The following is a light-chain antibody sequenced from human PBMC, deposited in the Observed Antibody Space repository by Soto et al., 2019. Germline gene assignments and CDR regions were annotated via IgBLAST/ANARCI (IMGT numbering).Light chain of an antibody. V-gene: IGKV3-11*01. CDR3: QQRNQWPPVT. Sequence: ESVLTQSPANLSLSPGERATLSCRASPIVSNSLAWYQHKPGQAPRLLIYDASNRATGVPTRFSGSGSGTDFTLTISSLEPEDFAVYYCQQRNQWPPVTFGGGTRVEIK. J-gene: IGKJ4*01. CDR2: DAS. CDR1: PIVSNS.